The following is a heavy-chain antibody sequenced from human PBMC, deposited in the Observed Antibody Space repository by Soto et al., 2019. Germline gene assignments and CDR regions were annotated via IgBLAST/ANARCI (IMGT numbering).Heavy chain of an antibody. Sequence: ETLSLTCTVSGGSISSYYWSWIRQPPGKGLEWIGYIYYSGSTNYNPSLKSRVTISVDTSKNQFSLKLSSVTAADTAVYYCVSVSGPCGQGNLVT. J-gene: IGHJ5*02. CDR2: IYYSGST. CDR3: VSVSGP. V-gene: IGHV4-59*01. CDR1: GGSISSYY. D-gene: IGHD2-8*01.